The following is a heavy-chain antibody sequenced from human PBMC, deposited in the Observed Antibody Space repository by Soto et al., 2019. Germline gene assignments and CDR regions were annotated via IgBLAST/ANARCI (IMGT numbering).Heavy chain of an antibody. D-gene: IGHD6-6*01. CDR3: ARVYSSSSGWFDP. J-gene: IGHJ5*02. CDR1: GGSFSGYY. V-gene: IGHV4-34*01. CDR2: INHSGST. Sequence: SETLSLTCAVYGGSFSGYYWSWIRQPPGKGLEWIGEINHSGSTTYTPSLKSRVTISVDTSKNQFSLKLSSVTAADTAVYYCARVYSSSSGWFDPWGQGTLVTVSS.